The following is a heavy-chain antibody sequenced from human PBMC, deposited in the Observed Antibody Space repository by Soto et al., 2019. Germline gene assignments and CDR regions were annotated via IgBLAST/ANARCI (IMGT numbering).Heavy chain of an antibody. D-gene: IGHD1-20*01. CDR1: GFTFSNAW. V-gene: IGHV3-15*01. CDR3: TTDCLEYNWNFFDY. Sequence: EVQLVESGGGLVKPGGSLRLSCAASGFTFSNAWMSWVRQAPGKGLEWVGRIKSKTDGGTTDYAAPVKGRFTISRDDSKNTLYLQMNSLKAEDTAVYYCTTDCLEYNWNFFDYWGQGTLVTVSS. CDR2: IKSKTDGGTT. J-gene: IGHJ4*02.